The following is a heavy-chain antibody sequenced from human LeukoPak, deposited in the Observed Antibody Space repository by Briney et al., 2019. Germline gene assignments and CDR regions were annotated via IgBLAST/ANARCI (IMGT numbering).Heavy chain of an antibody. CDR2: SSCNGGST. CDR1: GVTFDDYG. D-gene: IGHD6-13*01. Sequence: GGCPRVSSAAPGVTFDDYGMSWVRQAPRKGLEWGSGSSCNGGSTGYEESVEGRFTISRDNAKYFLSLQMNMLRAEDTALYYCARENSRKAAGTSDYWGQGTLVTVSS. CDR3: ARENSRKAAGTSDY. V-gene: IGHV3-20*03. J-gene: IGHJ4*02.